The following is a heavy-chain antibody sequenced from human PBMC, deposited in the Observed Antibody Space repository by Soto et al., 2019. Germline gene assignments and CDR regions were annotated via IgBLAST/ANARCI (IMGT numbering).Heavy chain of an antibody. CDR3: ATPVSSGYQAFEV. CDR2: ISYTGDT. CDR1: GDSVSSDRYF. Sequence: PSETLSLTCSVSGDSVSSDRYFWTWIRQPPGKGLEWIAYISYTGDTNYNPSLKSRVTISVDTSRNQFSLTLTSVTAADTAVHYCATPVSSGYQAFEVWGQGTMVTVSS. D-gene: IGHD3-22*01. J-gene: IGHJ3*01. V-gene: IGHV4-61*01.